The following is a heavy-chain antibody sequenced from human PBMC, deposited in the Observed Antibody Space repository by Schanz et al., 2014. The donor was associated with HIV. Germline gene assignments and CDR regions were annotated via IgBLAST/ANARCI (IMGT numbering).Heavy chain of an antibody. V-gene: IGHV4-31*03. CDR2: IYYSEST. Sequence: QVQLQESGPGLVKTSQTLSLTCTVSGGSINSGGYYWSWIRQHPGKGLEWIGYIYYSESTHYNPSLKSRITMSLDTSKSQFSLKLSSVTAADTAVYYCASTEVRDLRYLDSSHFDYWGQGTLVTVSS. J-gene: IGHJ4*02. CDR1: GGSINSGGYY. CDR3: ASTEVRDLRYLDSSHFDY. D-gene: IGHD3-9*01.